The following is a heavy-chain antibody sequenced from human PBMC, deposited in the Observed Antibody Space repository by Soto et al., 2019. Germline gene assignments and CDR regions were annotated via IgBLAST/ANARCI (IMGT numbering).Heavy chain of an antibody. D-gene: IGHD6-13*01. V-gene: IGHV3-53*01. J-gene: IGHJ4*02. Sequence: PGGSLRLSCAASGFTVSSNYMSWVRQAPGKGLEWVSVIYSGGSTYYADSVKGRFTISRDNSKNTLYLQMNSLRAEDTAVYYCARLGQQLVKGGFDYWGQGTLVTVSS. CDR2: IYSGGST. CDR1: GFTVSSNY. CDR3: ARLGQQLVKGGFDY.